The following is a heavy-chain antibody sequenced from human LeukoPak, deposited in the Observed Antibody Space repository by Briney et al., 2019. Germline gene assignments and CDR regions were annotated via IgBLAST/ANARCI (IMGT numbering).Heavy chain of an antibody. J-gene: IGHJ3*02. CDR2: IRSKANSYAT. D-gene: IGHD3-9*01. CDR3: TGGYYDILTGYYIRAFDI. Sequence: GGSLGLSCAASGFTFSGSTMHWVRQASGKGLEWVGRIRSKANSYATAYAASVKGRFTISRDDSKNTAYLQMNSLKTEDTAVYYCTGGYYDILTGYYIRAFDIWGQGTMVTVSS. V-gene: IGHV3-73*01. CDR1: GFTFSGST.